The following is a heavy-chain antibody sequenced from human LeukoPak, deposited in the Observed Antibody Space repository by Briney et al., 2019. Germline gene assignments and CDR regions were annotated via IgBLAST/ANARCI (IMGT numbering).Heavy chain of an antibody. V-gene: IGHV3-30-3*01. CDR3: ARDESGIAARQTYY. CDR1: GFTFSSYA. J-gene: IGHJ4*02. D-gene: IGHD6-6*01. Sequence: GGSLRLSCAASGFTFSSYAMHWVRQAPGKGLEWVAVISYDGSNKYYADSVKGQFTISRDNSKNTLYLQMNSLRAEDTAVYYCARDESGIAARQTYYWGQGTLVTVSS. CDR2: ISYDGSNK.